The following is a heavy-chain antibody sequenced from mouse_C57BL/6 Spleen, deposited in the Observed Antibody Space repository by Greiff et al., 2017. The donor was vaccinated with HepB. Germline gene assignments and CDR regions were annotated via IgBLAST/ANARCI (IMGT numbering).Heavy chain of an antibody. CDR1: GFNIKDYY. CDR3: TPDYSNYGGFAY. V-gene: IGHV14-1*01. Sequence: EVKLLESGAELVRPGASVKLSCTASGFNIKDYYMHWVKQRPEQGLEWIGRIDPEDGDTEYAPKFQGKATMTADTSSNTAYLQLSSVTSEDTAVYYCTPDYSNYGGFAYWGQGTLVTVSA. CDR2: IDPEDGDT. J-gene: IGHJ3*01. D-gene: IGHD2-5*01.